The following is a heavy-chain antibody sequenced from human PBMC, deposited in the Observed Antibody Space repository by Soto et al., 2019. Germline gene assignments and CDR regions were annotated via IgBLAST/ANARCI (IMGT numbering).Heavy chain of an antibody. D-gene: IGHD5-18*01. Sequence: SETLSLTCTVSGGSISSFYWTWIRQPPGKGLEWIGYIYYSGSTNYNPSLKSRVTISVDTSKNQFSLKLSSVTAADTAVYYCARSRYSYGLDYWGQGTLVTVSS. V-gene: IGHV4-59*01. J-gene: IGHJ4*02. CDR2: IYYSGST. CDR1: GGSISSFY. CDR3: ARSRYSYGLDY.